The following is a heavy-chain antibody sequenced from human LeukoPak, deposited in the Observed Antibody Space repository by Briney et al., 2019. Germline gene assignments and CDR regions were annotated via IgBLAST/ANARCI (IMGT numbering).Heavy chain of an antibody. CDR1: GYTFISYA. V-gene: IGHV1-3*04. CDR2: INTGNGNT. D-gene: IGHD2-15*01. Sequence: ASVKVSCKASGYTFISYAMHWVRQAPGQRLEWMGWINTGNGNTKYSQKFQSRVTFTRDTSASTAYMELSSLRSEDTAVYYCARVLLYCSGGSCYFDYWGQGTLVTVSS. J-gene: IGHJ4*02. CDR3: ARVLLYCSGGSCYFDY.